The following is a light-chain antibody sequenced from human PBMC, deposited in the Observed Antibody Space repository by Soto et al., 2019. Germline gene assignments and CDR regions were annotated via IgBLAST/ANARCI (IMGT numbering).Light chain of an antibody. Sequence: QSALTQPRSVSGSRGHSVTISCTGTSSDVGAYKYVSWYQHHPGKAPKLIIYDVSERPSGVPDRLSGSKSGNTASLTISGLQAEDEADYYCSSHAGTYVIFGGGTKVTVL. V-gene: IGLV2-11*01. CDR2: DVS. CDR3: SSHAGTYVI. CDR1: SSDVGAYKY. J-gene: IGLJ2*01.